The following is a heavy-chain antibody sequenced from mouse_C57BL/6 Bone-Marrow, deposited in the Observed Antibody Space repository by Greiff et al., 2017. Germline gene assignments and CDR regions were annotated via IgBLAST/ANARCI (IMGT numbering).Heavy chain of an antibody. V-gene: IGHV1-64*01. CDR1: GYTFTSYW. Sequence: QVQLQQPGAELVKPGASVKLSCKASGYTFTSYWMHWVKQRPGQGLEWIGMILPNSGSTNYNEKFKSKATLTVDKSSSTDYMQLSSLTSEDSAVYYYAGTNSRSYRFDYWGQGTTLTVSS. D-gene: IGHD1-1*01. CDR3: AGTNSRSYRFDY. CDR2: ILPNSGST. J-gene: IGHJ2*01.